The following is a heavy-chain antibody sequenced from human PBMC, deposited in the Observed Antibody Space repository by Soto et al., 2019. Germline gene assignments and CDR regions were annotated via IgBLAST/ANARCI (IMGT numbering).Heavy chain of an antibody. CDR1: GFTFSSYA. CDR3: AKDLDHYYGSGSPYDY. V-gene: IGHV3-64D*08. CDR2: ISGNGGDT. D-gene: IGHD3-10*01. Sequence: PGGSLRLSCSASGFTFSSYAMRWVRQAPGKGLEYVSAISGNGGDTYYADSVKGRFTISRDNSKNTLYLQMNSLRAEDTAVYYCAKDLDHYYGSGSPYDYWGQGTLVTVSS. J-gene: IGHJ4*02.